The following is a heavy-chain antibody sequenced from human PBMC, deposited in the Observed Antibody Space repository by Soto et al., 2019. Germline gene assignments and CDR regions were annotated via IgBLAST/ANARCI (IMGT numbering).Heavy chain of an antibody. CDR2: IYYSGST. CDR3: ARSSTSANYFDY. V-gene: IGHV4-31*03. J-gene: IGHJ4*02. Sequence: SETLSLTCTVSGGSISSGGYYWSWIRQYPGKGLEWIGYIYYSGSTYYNPSLKSRVTISVDTSKNQFSLKLSSVTAADTAVYYCARSSTSANYFDYWGQGTLVTVSS. CDR1: GGSISSGGYY. D-gene: IGHD2-2*01.